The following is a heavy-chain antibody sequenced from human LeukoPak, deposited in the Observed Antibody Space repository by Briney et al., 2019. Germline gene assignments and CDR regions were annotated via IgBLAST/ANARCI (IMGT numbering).Heavy chain of an antibody. D-gene: IGHD6-19*01. CDR1: GYTFTSYG. CDR3: ARVGYDGSGWYPNLDF. Sequence: ASVKVSCKASGYTFTSYGISWVRQAPGQGLEWMGWISAYNGNTNYAQKLQGRVTMTTDTSTSTAYMELRSLRSDNTAVYYCARVGYDGSGWYPNLDFWGQGTLVTVSS. CDR2: ISAYNGNT. J-gene: IGHJ4*02. V-gene: IGHV1-18*01.